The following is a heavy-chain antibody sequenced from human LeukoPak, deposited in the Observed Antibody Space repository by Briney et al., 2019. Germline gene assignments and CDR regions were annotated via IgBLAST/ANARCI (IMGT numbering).Heavy chain of an antibody. Sequence: GASVKVSCKASGYTFTSYGISWVRRAPGRGLEWMGWISAYNGNTNYAQKLQGRVTMTTDTSTSTAYMELRSLRSDDTAVYYCARDACSSTSCYEGVTSDYWGQGTLVTVSS. CDR3: ARDACSSTSCYEGVTSDY. CDR2: ISAYNGNT. D-gene: IGHD2-2*01. J-gene: IGHJ4*02. CDR1: GYTFTSYG. V-gene: IGHV1-18*01.